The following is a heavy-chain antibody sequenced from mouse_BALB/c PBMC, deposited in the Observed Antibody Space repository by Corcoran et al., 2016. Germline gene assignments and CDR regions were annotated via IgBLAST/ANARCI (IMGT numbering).Heavy chain of an antibody. V-gene: IGHV9-3-1*01. CDR3: ARSGDGYDAMDY. J-gene: IGHJ4*01. D-gene: IGHD2-3*01. CDR1: GYTFTNYG. Sequence: QIQLVQSGPELKKPGETVKISCKASGYTFTNYGMNWVKPAPGKGLKWMGWINTYTGEPTYADDFKGRFAFSLETSASTAYLQINNLKNEDTATYFCARSGDGYDAMDYWGQGTSVTVSS. CDR2: INTYTGEP.